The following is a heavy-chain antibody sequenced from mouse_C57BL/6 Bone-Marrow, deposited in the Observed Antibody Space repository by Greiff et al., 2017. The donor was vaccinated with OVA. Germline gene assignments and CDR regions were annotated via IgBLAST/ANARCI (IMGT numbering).Heavy chain of an antibody. CDR1: GYTFTDYN. CDR3: ARREPFYDYDEGVWFAY. J-gene: IGHJ3*01. CDR2: INPNNGGT. Sequence: VQLQQSGPELVKPGASVKMSCKASGYTFTDYNMHWVKQSHGKSLEWIGYINPNNGGTSYNQKFKGKATLTVNKSASTAYMELRSLTSEDSAVYYCARREPFYDYDEGVWFAYWGQGTLVTVSA. D-gene: IGHD2-4*01. V-gene: IGHV1-22*01.